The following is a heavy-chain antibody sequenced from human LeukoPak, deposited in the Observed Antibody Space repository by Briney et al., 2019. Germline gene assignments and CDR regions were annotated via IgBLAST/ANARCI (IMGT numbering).Heavy chain of an antibody. V-gene: IGHV3-30*02. D-gene: IGHD3-22*01. J-gene: IGHJ4*02. CDR1: GFTFSSYG. Sequence: GGSLRLSCAASGFTFSSYGMHWVRQAPGEGLEWVAFIRYDGSNKYYADSVKGRFTISRDNSKNTLYLQMNSLRAEDTAVYYCAKAYSDYDTSGYRYYFDYWGQGTLVTVSS. CDR2: IRYDGSNK. CDR3: AKAYSDYDTSGYRYYFDY.